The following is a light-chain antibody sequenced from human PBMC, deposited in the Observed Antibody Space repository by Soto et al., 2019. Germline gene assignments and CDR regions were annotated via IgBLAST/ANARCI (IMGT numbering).Light chain of an antibody. J-gene: IGLJ1*01. CDR3: SSYTSSSTYV. Sequence: QSVLTQPASVSGSPGQSITISCTGTSSDVGGHNYVSWYQQHPGRVPKLMIYEVGNRPSGVSNRFSGSKSGNTASLTISGLQTEDEADYYCSSYTSSSTYVFGNGTKVPS. V-gene: IGLV2-14*01. CDR1: SSDVGGHNY. CDR2: EVG.